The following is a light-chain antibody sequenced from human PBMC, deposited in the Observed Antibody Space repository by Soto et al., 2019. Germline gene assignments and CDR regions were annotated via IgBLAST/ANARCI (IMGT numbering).Light chain of an antibody. J-gene: IGKJ2*01. CDR3: QQYGSSRPYT. V-gene: IGKV3-20*01. CDR1: QSVSCSY. CDR2: GAS. Sequence: EIVLTQSPGTLSLSPGERATLSCRASQSVSCSYLAWYQQKPGQAPRLLIYGASSRATGIPDRFSGSGSGTDFTLTISRLEPEDFAVYYCQQYGSSRPYTFGQGTKLEIK.